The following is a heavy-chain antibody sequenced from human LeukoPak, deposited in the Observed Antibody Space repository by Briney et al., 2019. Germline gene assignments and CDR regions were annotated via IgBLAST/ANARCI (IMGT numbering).Heavy chain of an antibody. J-gene: IGHJ4*02. V-gene: IGHV3-53*01. CDR2: IYGGGST. D-gene: IGHD2-21*02. CDR1: GFXXSXDY. CDR3: XXLLXSSHHFFDS. Sequence: PGGSLRLSCAVSGFXXSXDYMSWVRXXPXKXLEWVSVIYGGGSTYYADSVRGRFTISRDNSENTLYLQMDSLRAEDTAVYYCXXLLXSSHHFFDSWGQGTLVTVSS.